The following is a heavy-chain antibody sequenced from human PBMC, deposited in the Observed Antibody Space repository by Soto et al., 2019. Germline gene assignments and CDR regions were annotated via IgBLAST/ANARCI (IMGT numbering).Heavy chain of an antibody. CDR3: ARMGIERRYFAL. CDR2: ISGSGGST. D-gene: IGHD6-25*01. Sequence: EVQLLESGGGLVQPGGSLRLSCAASGFTFSSYAMSWVRQAPGKGLEWVSAISGSGGSTYYADSVKGRFTISRDNSKNTLYLQMNSLRAEDTAVYYCARMGIERRYFALWGRGTLVTVSS. V-gene: IGHV3-23*01. J-gene: IGHJ2*01. CDR1: GFTFSSYA.